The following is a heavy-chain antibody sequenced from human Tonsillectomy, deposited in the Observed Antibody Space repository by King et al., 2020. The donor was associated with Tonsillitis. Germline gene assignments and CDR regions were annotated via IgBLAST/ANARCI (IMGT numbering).Heavy chain of an antibody. D-gene: IGHD4-11*01. V-gene: IGHV5-10-1*03. Sequence: EVQLVESGEEVKKPGESLRISCKGSGYNFTSYWIIWVRQMPGKGLEWMGRIDPSDSYTSYSPSFQGHVTISADKSINTAYLQWSSLKASDTAVYYCARPVDYSLTEGMDVWGQGTTVTVSS. CDR1: GYNFTSYW. J-gene: IGHJ6*02. CDR2: IDPSDSYT. CDR3: ARPVDYSLTEGMDV.